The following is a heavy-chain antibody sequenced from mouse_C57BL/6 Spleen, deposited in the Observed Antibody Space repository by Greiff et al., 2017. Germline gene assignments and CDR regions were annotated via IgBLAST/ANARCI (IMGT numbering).Heavy chain of an antibody. J-gene: IGHJ3*01. CDR3: ARGGITTEAWFAY. Sequence: QVQLQQPGTELVKPGASVKLSCKASGYTFTSYWMHWVKQRPGQGLEWIGNINPSNGGTNYNEKFKSKATLTVDKSSSTAYMQLSSLTSEDSAVYHGARGGITTEAWFAYQGPGTLVTVSA. D-gene: IGHD2-4*01. CDR1: GYTFTSYW. CDR2: INPSNGGT. V-gene: IGHV1-53*01.